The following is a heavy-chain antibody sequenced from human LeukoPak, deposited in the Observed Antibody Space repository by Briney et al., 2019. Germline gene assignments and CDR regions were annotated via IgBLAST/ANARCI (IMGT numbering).Heavy chain of an antibody. CDR1: GYTFTSYD. J-gene: IGHJ4*02. D-gene: IGHD2-2*01. CDR3: ARDPGRYCSSTSCPTS. Sequence: GASVNVSCKASGYTFTSYDIHWVRPATGQGLEWMGWMNPNSGNTGYAQKFQGRVAITADESTSTAYMELSSLRSEDTAVYYCARDPGRYCSSTSCPTSWGQGTLVTVSS. CDR2: MNPNSGNT. V-gene: IGHV1-8*01.